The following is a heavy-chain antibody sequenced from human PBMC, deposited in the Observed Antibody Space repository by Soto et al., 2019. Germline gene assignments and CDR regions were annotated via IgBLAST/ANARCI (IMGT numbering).Heavy chain of an antibody. J-gene: IGHJ5*02. D-gene: IGHD2-15*01. Sequence: ASVKVSCKASGYTFTSYGISWVRQAPGQGLAWMGWISTYDSNTNYAQKHQGRVTMTTATSTSTAYMELRSLTSDDTAVYYCARVAGCSGRSCYSVGHWFDPWGQGTLVTVSS. V-gene: IGHV1-18*01. CDR3: ARVAGCSGRSCYSVGHWFDP. CDR2: ISTYDSNT. CDR1: GYTFTSYG.